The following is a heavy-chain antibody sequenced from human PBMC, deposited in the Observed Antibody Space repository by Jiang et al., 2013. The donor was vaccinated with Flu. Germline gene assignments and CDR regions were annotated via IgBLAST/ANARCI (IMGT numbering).Heavy chain of an antibody. J-gene: IGHJ4*02. CDR1: GYSFTSYW. V-gene: IGHV5-51*01. D-gene: IGHD2-15*01. Sequence: GAEVKKPGESLKISCKGSGYSFTSYWIGWVRQMPGKGLEWMGIIYPSDSDLRYSPSFQGQVTISADKSISTAYLQWSSLKASDTAMYYCARRVDCSGRSCNSAFDYWGQGTLVTVSS. CDR2: IYPSDSDL. CDR3: ARRVDCSGRSCNSAFDY.